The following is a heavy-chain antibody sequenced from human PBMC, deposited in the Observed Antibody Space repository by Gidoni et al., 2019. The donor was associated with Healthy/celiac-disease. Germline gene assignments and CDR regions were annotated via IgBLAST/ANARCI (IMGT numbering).Heavy chain of an antibody. J-gene: IGHJ5*02. D-gene: IGHD3-10*01. CDR1: GGSFSGYY. Sequence: QVQLQQWGAGLLKPSETLSLTCAVYGGSFSGYYWSWIRQPPGKGLEWIGEINHSGSTNYNPSLKRRVTISVDTSKNQFSLKLSSVTAADTAVYYCARVPLRTSYYYGSGSYPRRWWFDPWGQGTLVTVSS. V-gene: IGHV4-34*01. CDR3: ARVPLRTSYYYGSGSYPRRWWFDP. CDR2: INHSGST.